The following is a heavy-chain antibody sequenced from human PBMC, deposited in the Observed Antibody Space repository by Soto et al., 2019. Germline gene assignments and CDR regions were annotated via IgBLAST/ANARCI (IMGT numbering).Heavy chain of an antibody. J-gene: IGHJ5*02. CDR2: IDDSGAST. CDR1: GFTFINYA. D-gene: IGHD2-2*01. V-gene: IGHV3-23*01. Sequence: PWGSLRLSCEASGFTFINYAIIFCRQSPLKWLEWVSGIDDSGASTYYADSMKGRFSISRDNSKNTLYLQMHGLRVEDTAVYYCAKDVYRSATMPCFDTWGQGTLVTVSS. CDR3: AKDVYRSATMPCFDT.